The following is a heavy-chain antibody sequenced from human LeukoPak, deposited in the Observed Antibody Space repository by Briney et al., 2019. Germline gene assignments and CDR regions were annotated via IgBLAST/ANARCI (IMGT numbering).Heavy chain of an antibody. CDR3: AREQKEIDY. Sequence: SETLSLTCTVSGGSVSSGNYYWSWIRQPPGKGLEWIGYIYYSGSTNYNPSLKSRVTISVDTSKNQFSLKLSSVTAADTAVYYCAREQKEIDYWGQGTLVTVSS. J-gene: IGHJ4*02. CDR2: IYYSGST. V-gene: IGHV4-61*01. CDR1: GGSVSSGNYY.